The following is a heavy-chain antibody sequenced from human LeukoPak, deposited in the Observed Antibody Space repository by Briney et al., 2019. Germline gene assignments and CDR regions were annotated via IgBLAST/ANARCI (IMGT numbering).Heavy chain of an antibody. D-gene: IGHD2-2*01. Sequence: KPGGSLRLSCAASGFTFNYAWMSWVRQAPGKGLEWVGRIKAKTDGATTDYAAPVKGRFTISRDDSKNTLFLQMNSLKSEDTAIYYCTTAPATALRYFDYWGQGTLVTVSS. CDR1: GFTFNYAW. CDR3: TTAPATALRYFDY. J-gene: IGHJ4*02. V-gene: IGHV3-15*01. CDR2: IKAKTDGATT.